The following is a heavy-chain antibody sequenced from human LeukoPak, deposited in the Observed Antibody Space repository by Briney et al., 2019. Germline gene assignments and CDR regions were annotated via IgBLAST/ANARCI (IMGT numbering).Heavy chain of an antibody. CDR1: GGSISSSSHY. CDR3: ARGMTTVNAPDY. V-gene: IGHV4-39*07. D-gene: IGHD4-11*01. Sequence: SETLSLTCSVSGGSISSSSHYWDWIRQPPGEGLEWIGSIYYSGSTYYNPSLKSRVTISVDTSKNQFSLKLSSVTAADTAVYYCARGMTTVNAPDYWGQGTLVTASS. CDR2: IYYSGST. J-gene: IGHJ4*02.